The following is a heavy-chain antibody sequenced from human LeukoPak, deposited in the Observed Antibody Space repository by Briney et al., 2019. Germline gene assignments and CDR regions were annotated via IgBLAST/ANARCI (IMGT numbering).Heavy chain of an antibody. CDR3: AKSFPSGELPDY. V-gene: IGHV3-30*18. Sequence: LGGSLRLSCAASGFTFSSYGMHWVRQAPGKGLEWVAVISYDGSNKYYADSVKGRFTISRDNSKNTLYLQMNSLRAEGTAVYYCAKSFPSGELPDYWGQGTLVTVSS. CDR1: GFTFSSYG. D-gene: IGHD3-10*01. CDR2: ISYDGSNK. J-gene: IGHJ4*02.